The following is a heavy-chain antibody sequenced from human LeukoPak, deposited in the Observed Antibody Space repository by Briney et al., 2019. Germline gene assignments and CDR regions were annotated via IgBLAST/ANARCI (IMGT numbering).Heavy chain of an antibody. J-gene: IGHJ4*02. V-gene: IGHV3-21*01. D-gene: IGHD5-18*01. CDR2: ISSSSYI. CDR3: ARDPDTAPGYFDY. Sequence: GGSLRLSCAASRFTFSSYSMNWVRQAPGKGLEWVSSISSSSYIYYADSVKGRFTISRDNAKNSLYLQMNSLRAEDTAVYYCARDPDTAPGYFDYWGQGTLVTVSS. CDR1: RFTFSSYS.